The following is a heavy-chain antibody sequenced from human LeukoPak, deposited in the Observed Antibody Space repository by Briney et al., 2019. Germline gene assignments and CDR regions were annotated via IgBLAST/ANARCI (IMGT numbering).Heavy chain of an antibody. CDR2: INHSGST. D-gene: IGHD3-10*01. Sequence: PGGSLRLSCAASGFTFSSYGMSWVRQAPGKGLEWIGEINHSGSTNYNPSLKSRVTISVDTSKNQFSLKLSSVTAADTAVYYCARLRGTMVRGVIIYFDYWGQGTLVTVSS. J-gene: IGHJ4*02. CDR3: ARLRGTMVRGVIIYFDY. V-gene: IGHV4-34*01. CDR1: GFTFSSYG.